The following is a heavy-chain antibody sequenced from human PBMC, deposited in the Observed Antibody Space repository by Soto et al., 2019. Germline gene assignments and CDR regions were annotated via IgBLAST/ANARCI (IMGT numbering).Heavy chain of an antibody. CDR2: TRNKANSHTT. V-gene: IGHV3-72*01. J-gene: IGHJ4*02. Sequence: GGSLRLSCEASGFTFSDHYMDWVRQAPGKGLEWFGRTRNKANSHTTEYAASVKGRFTISRDDSKNSLYLQMNSLKIEDTAVYYCARATTVTDYWGQGTLVTVS. CDR3: ARATTVTDY. D-gene: IGHD4-17*01. CDR1: GFTFSDHY.